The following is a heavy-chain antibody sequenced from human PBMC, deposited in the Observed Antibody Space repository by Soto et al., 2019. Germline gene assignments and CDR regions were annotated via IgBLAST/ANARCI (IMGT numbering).Heavy chain of an antibody. CDR2: FIPVYRTL. D-gene: IGHD3-3*01. V-gene: IGHV1-69*01. Sequence: QVLLVQSGAEVKKPGSSVKISCKASGCSFGNSAINWVRQTPGQGLEWLGGFIPVYRTLNYAQKFQGRVTITTDDSTGIAYMTLTSLASNDTAVYYCATGVSWIGYFTVDSWGQGTRVTVAA. J-gene: IGHJ4*02. CDR3: ATGVSWIGYFTVDS. CDR1: GCSFGNSA.